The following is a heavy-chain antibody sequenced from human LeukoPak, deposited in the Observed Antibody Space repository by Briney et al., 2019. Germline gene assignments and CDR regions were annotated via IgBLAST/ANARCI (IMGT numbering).Heavy chain of an antibody. CDR1: GGSISLYY. CDR2: IDHSGST. J-gene: IGHJ4*02. D-gene: IGHD6-19*01. Sequence: SETLSLTCTVSGGSISLYYWTWIRQPPGKGLEWIGYIDHSGSTNSNPSLKSRVTISIDTSKKQFSLKLNSVTAADTAVYYCAAALVVAGQTNWGQGILVTVSS. V-gene: IGHV4-59*01. CDR3: AAALVVAGQTN.